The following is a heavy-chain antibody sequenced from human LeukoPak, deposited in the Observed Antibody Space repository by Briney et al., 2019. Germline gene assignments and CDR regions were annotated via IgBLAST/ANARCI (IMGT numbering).Heavy chain of an antibody. CDR1: GYTFTGYY. D-gene: IGHD2-21*02. CDR2: INPNSGGT. V-gene: IGHV1-2*02. Sequence: ASVKASCKASGYTFTGYYMHWVRQAPGQGLEWMGWINPNSGGTNYAQKFQGRVTMTRDTSISTAYMELSRLRSDDTAVYYCAIYGCGGDCYYFDYWGQGTLVTVSS. J-gene: IGHJ4*02. CDR3: AIYGCGGDCYYFDY.